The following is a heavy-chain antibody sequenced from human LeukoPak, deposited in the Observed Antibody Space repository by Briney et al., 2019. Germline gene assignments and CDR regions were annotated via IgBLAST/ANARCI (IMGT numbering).Heavy chain of an antibody. CDR3: AREGTTMTHFDY. CDR1: GGSVSSGSFY. D-gene: IGHD4-17*01. CDR2: IYYSGST. Sequence: SETLSLTCTVSGGSVSSGSFYWNWIRQPPGKGLEWIGYIYYSGSTNYNPSLQSRVTISVDTSKNQFSLNLSSVTAADTAVYYCAREGTTMTHFDYWGQGTLVTVSS. V-gene: IGHV4-61*01. J-gene: IGHJ4*02.